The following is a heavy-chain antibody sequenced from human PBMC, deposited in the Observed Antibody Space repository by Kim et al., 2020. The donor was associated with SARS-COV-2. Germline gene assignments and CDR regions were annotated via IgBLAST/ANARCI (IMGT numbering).Heavy chain of an antibody. V-gene: IGHV4-59*13. Sequence: SETLSLTCTVSGGSISSYYWSWIRQPPGKGLEWIGYIYYSGSTNYNPSLKSRVTISVDTSKNQFSLKLSSVTAADTAVYYCVGWFGELSPGDYYGMDVWGQGTTVTVSS. CDR3: VGWFGELSPGDYYGMDV. D-gene: IGHD3-10*01. CDR2: IYYSGST. CDR1: GGSISSYY. J-gene: IGHJ6*02.